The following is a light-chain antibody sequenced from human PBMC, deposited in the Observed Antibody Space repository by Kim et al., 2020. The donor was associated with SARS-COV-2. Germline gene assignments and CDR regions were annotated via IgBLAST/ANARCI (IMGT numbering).Light chain of an antibody. J-gene: IGKJ1*01. CDR3: QQYYTIPWT. V-gene: IGKV4-1*01. CDR2: WAS. Sequence: DIVMTQSPDSLAVSLGERATITCKSSRSVLHSGYNNLAWYQQKPGQPPKLLIYWASTRESGVPDRISGSGSGTDFTLTISSLQAEDVALYYCQQYYTIPWTFGQGTKVDIK. CDR1: RSVLHSGYNN.